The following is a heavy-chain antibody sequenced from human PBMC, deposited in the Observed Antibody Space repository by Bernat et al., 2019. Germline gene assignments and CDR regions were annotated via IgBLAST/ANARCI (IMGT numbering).Heavy chain of an antibody. J-gene: IGHJ3*02. V-gene: IGHV3-74*01. CDR3: AREYHQYYDFWSGYSDAFDI. CDR1: GFTFSDYW. CDR2: IKSDGSST. Sequence: EVQLVESGGGLVQPGGSLRLSCAASGFTFSDYWMHWVRQAPGKGLVWVSRIKSDGSSTNYADFVKGRFTISRDNAKNTVYLQMNSLRAEDTAVYYCAREYHQYYDFWSGYSDAFDIWGQGTMVTVSS. D-gene: IGHD3-3*01.